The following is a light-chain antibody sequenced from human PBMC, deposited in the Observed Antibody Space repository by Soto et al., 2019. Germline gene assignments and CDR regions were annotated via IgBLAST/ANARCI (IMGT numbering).Light chain of an antibody. CDR3: QQYNTWLGT. V-gene: IGKV3-15*01. CDR1: QSINAH. J-gene: IGKJ1*01. Sequence: EVVMTQSPATLSVSPGERVTLSCRASQSINAHLAWYQQKPGQAPRLLIHGASTRATGIPARFSGSGFGTEFMLTISRLQAEDFAVYYSQQYNTWLGTFGQGTKVEIQ. CDR2: GAS.